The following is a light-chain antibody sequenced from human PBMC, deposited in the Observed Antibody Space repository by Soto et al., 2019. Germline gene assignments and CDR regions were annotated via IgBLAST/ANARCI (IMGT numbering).Light chain of an antibody. CDR3: QQRSNWPPIT. CDR1: QIVSSY. CDR2: DAS. J-gene: IGKJ5*01. Sequence: EVVLTQSPATVSLSPGERATLSCRASQIVSSYLAWYQQKPGQAPRLLIYDASNRATGIPARFSGSGSGTDFTLTISSLEPEDFAVYYCQQRSNWPPITFGQGTRLEIK. V-gene: IGKV3-11*01.